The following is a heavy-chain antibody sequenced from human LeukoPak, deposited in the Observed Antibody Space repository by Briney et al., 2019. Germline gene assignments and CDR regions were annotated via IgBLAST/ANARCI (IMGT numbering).Heavy chain of an antibody. Sequence: SETLSLTCTVPGGSISSYYWSWIRQPPGKGLEWIGYIYYSGSTNYNPSLKSRVTMSVDTSKNQFSLKLSSVTAADTAVYYCARVRAAAGRAFDYWGQGTLVTVSS. CDR1: GGSISSYY. CDR3: ARVRAAAGRAFDY. J-gene: IGHJ4*02. V-gene: IGHV4-59*01. CDR2: IYYSGST. D-gene: IGHD6-13*01.